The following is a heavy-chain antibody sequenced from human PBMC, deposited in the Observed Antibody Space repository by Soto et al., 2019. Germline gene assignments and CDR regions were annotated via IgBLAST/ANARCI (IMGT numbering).Heavy chain of an antibody. Sequence: ASVKVSCKASGYTFTSYAMHWVRQAPGQRLEWMGWINPSSGDTKYSQNFQGRVTMTRDTSVNLVYMEMSGLMSDDTAVYYCARDARGTRGFDEMDIWGQGTTVTVSS. J-gene: IGHJ6*02. CDR1: GYTFTSYA. D-gene: IGHD3-9*01. CDR3: ARDARGTRGFDEMDI. V-gene: IGHV1-2*02. CDR2: INPSSGDT.